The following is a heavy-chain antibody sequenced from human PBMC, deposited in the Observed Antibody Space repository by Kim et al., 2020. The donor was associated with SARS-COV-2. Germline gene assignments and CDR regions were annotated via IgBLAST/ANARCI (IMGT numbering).Heavy chain of an antibody. J-gene: IGHJ6*02. Sequence: SETLSLTCAVSGGSISSSNWWSWVRQPPGKGLEWIGEIYHSGSTNYNPSLKSRVTISVDKSKNQFSLKLSSVTAADTAVYYCARAFRGGSWSMSDYYYYYGMDVWGQGTTVTVSS. CDR1: GGSISSSNW. CDR2: IYHSGST. CDR3: ARAFRGGSWSMSDYYYYYGMDV. V-gene: IGHV4-4*02. D-gene: IGHD2-15*01.